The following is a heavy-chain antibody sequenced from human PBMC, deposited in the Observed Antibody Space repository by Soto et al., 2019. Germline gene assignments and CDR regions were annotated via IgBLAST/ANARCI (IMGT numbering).Heavy chain of an antibody. D-gene: IGHD5-18*01. Sequence: SETLSLTCTVPGASISSYFWSWIRQPPGKGLEWVAYVSYSGSPHYNPSLQSRVTVSVDTSKSQFSLEVTSLTAADTAVYYCARGGPVQLWAFDYWGQGSLVTVSS. V-gene: IGHV4-59*01. J-gene: IGHJ4*02. CDR1: GASISSYF. CDR2: VSYSGSP. CDR3: ARGGPVQLWAFDY.